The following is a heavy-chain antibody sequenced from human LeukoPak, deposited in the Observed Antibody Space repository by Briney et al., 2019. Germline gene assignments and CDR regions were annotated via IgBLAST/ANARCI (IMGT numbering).Heavy chain of an antibody. Sequence: PSQTLSLTCTVSGGSISSGDYYWSWIPQPPGKGLEWIGYIYYSGSTYYNPSLKSRVTISVDTSKNQFSLKLSSVTAADTAVYYCARQYYYDSSGYYAVNWFDPWGQGTLVTVSS. CDR3: ARQYYYDSSGYYAVNWFDP. CDR2: IYYSGST. D-gene: IGHD3-22*01. CDR1: GGSISSGDYY. V-gene: IGHV4-30-4*01. J-gene: IGHJ5*02.